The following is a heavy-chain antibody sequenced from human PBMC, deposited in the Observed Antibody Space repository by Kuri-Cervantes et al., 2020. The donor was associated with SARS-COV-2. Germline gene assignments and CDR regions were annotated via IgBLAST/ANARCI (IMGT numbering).Heavy chain of an antibody. CDR3: ARGVVPQTYYDSWSGAYNWFDP. V-gene: IGHV3-21*01. CDR1: GFTFSAYT. J-gene: IGHJ5*02. D-gene: IGHD3-3*01. CDR2: ISGSRSYI. Sequence: GGSLRLSCGASGFTFSAYTMNWVRQAPGRALEWISSISGSRSYIYYADSVRGRFTISRDTSKNTLYLEMNSLRAEDTAVYYCARGVVPQTYYDSWSGAYNWFDPWGQGTLVTVSS.